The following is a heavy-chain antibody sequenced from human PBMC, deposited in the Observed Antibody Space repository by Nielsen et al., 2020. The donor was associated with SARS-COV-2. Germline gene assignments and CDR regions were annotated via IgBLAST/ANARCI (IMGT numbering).Heavy chain of an antibody. J-gene: IGHJ6*02. CDR1: GFTFDDYG. V-gene: IGHV3-7*03. CDR2: IKQDGSEK. Sequence: GESLKISCAASGFTFDDYGMSWVRQAPGKGLEWVANIKQDGSEKYYVDSVKGRFTISRDNAKNSLYLQMNSLRAEDTAVYYCARAGYSSSWYALWYYGMDVWGQGTTVTVSS. D-gene: IGHD6-13*01. CDR3: ARAGYSSSWYALWYYGMDV.